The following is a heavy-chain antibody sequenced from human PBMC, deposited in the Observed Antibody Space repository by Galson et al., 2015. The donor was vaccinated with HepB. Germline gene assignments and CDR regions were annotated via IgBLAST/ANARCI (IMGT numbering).Heavy chain of an antibody. Sequence: SLRLSCAASGFTFPTYAMHWVRQAPGKGLECVAVISIDERKKYYADSVRDRFTISRDNSRNTLYLQMDSLRDEDTALYYCARETWGSIDYWGQGALVTVSS. CDR3: ARETWGSIDY. CDR1: GFTFPTYA. D-gene: IGHD3-16*01. J-gene: IGHJ4*02. V-gene: IGHV3-30*01. CDR2: ISIDERKK.